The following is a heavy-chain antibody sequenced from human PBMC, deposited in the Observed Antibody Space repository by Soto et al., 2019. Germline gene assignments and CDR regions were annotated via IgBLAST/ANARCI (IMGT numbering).Heavy chain of an antibody. CDR3: VRKAYSDWFFDL. V-gene: IGHV4-4*02. D-gene: IGHD4-4*01. CDR2: IYHSGST. Sequence: QVQLQESGPGLVKPSGTLSLTCAVSGASISSSHWWSWVRQPPGMGLEWIGEIYHSGSTYYNASLKSRVAISLDKSKNQFSLKLRSVTAADTAVYSCVRKAYSDWFFDLWGRGTLVTVSS. J-gene: IGHJ2*01. CDR1: GASISSSHW.